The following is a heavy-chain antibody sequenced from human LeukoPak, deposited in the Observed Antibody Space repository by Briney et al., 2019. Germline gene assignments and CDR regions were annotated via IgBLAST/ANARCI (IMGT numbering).Heavy chain of an antibody. CDR1: GFTFSSYD. J-gene: IGHJ6*03. V-gene: IGHV3-64*01. CDR2: ISSNGGST. CDR3: ARSEFLYYYYMDV. Sequence: GGPLRLSCAASGFTFSSYDMHWVRQAPGKGLEYVSAISSNGGSTYYANSVKGRFTISRDNSKNTLYLQMGSLRAEDMAVYYCARSEFLYYYYMDVWGKGTTVTVSS. D-gene: IGHD2/OR15-2a*01.